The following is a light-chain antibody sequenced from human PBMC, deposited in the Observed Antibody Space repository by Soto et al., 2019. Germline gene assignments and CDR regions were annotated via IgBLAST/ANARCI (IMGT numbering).Light chain of an antibody. CDR1: PSINRH. J-gene: IGKJ5*01. CDR2: DAS. Sequence: EIVWTQSPATLSLSPGERATLSCRASPSINRHLAWYRKKPGQAPRPLIYDASNRATGIPARFSGSGSGTDFTLTISSLEPEDFAVYDCQQRSNWPITFCQVTRLENK. CDR3: QQRSNWPIT. V-gene: IGKV3-11*01.